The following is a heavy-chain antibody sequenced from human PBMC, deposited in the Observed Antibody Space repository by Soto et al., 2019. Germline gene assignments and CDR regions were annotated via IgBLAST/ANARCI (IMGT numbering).Heavy chain of an antibody. CDR2: ISYDGSNK. V-gene: IGHV3-30*18. CDR3: VKVRITMIVVVIANLDY. J-gene: IGHJ4*02. CDR1: GFTFSSYG. Sequence: GGSLRLSCAASGFTFSSYGMHWVRQAPGRXLEWVAVISYDGSNKYYADSVKGRFTISRDNSKNTLYLQMNSLRAEDTAVYYCVKVRITMIVVVIANLDYWGQGTLVTVSS. D-gene: IGHD3-22*01.